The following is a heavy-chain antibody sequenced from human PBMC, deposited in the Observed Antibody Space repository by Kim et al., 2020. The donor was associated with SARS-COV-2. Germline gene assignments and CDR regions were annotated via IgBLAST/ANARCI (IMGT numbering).Heavy chain of an antibody. V-gene: IGHV3-7*01. Sequence: RERTKVDSEKRRITISRDNAKSSVYLQMNRLRGEETAVYYCARGGGQYYSVWGQGTLVTVSS. J-gene: IGHJ4*02. D-gene: IGHD3-10*01. CDR3: ARGGGQYYSV. CDR2: RER.